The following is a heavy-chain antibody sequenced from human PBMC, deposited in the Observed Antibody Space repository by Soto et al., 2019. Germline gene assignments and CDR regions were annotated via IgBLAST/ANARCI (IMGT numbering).Heavy chain of an antibody. CDR1: GGSISSGGYY. J-gene: IGHJ6*02. V-gene: IGHV4-31*03. CDR2: IYYSGST. Sequence: PSETLSLTCTVSGGSISSGGYYRSWIRQHPGKGLEWIGYIYYSGSTYYNPSLKSRVTISVDTSKNQFSLKLSSVTAADTAVYYCASSSPVVTTRALTYYCYHGMDVWGQGTTVTVSS. D-gene: IGHD2-15*01. CDR3: ASSSPVVTTRALTYYCYHGMDV.